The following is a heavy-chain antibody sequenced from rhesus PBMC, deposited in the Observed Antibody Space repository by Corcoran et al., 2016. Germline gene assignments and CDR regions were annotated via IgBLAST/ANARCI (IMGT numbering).Heavy chain of an antibody. Sequence: QVTLKESGPALVKSTQTLTLTCTFSGFSISTTGTGVGWIRQPPGKALEWLATIYWNDSKYYPTSLKSRLTISKDTSKNQVVLTMTNMDPVDTATYYCARQYSNAYFELWGQGALVTVSS. V-gene: IGHV2-95*01. CDR1: GFSISTTGTG. CDR3: ARQYSNAYFEL. J-gene: IGHJ1*01. CDR2: IYWNDSK. D-gene: IGHD4-23*01.